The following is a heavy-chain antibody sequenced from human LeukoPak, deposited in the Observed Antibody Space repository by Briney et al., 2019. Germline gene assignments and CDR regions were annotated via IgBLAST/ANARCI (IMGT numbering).Heavy chain of an antibody. D-gene: IGHD3/OR15-3a*01. V-gene: IGHV4-59*01. J-gene: IGHJ6*03. CDR3: ARGGGLGYYYYYMDV. CDR2: IYYSGST. CDR1: GGSISSYY. Sequence: SETLSLTCTVSGGSISSYYWSWIRQPAGKGLEWIGYIYYSGSTNYNPSLRSRVTISVDTSKNQFSLKLSSVTAADTAVYYCARGGGLGYYYYYMDVWGKGTTVTISS.